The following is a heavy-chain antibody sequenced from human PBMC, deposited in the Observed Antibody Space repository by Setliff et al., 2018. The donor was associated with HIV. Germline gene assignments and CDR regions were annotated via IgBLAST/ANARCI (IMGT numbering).Heavy chain of an antibody. CDR2: IYYSGST. CDR3: ARGLPSYYYESSGSLGWFDP. Sequence: SETLSLTCTVSGGSVSSDNYYWSWIRQHPGKGLEGIGYIYYSGSTYYNPSLKSRLTISVDTSKNQFSLKLKYVTAADTAVYYCARGLPSYYYESSGSLGWFDPWGQGTLVTVSS. CDR1: GGSVSSDNYY. V-gene: IGHV4-31*03. D-gene: IGHD3-22*01. J-gene: IGHJ5*02.